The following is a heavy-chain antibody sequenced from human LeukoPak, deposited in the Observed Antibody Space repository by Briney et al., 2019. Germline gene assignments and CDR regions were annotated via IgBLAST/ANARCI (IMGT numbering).Heavy chain of an antibody. CDR1: GFSLSTRGMC. J-gene: IGHJ4*02. CDR3: ARVPRSSGTYWLDPYYFDY. Sequence: SGPALVKPTQTLTLTCTFSGFSLSTRGMCVSWMRQPQEEGLERIGYISYRGSINYTPSLKSRVTISIDTSTKQFFLRLSSVTAADTAVYYCARVPRSSGTYWLDPYYFDYWGQGTLVTVSS. D-gene: IGHD1-26*01. V-gene: IGHV4-61*08. CDR2: ISYRGSI.